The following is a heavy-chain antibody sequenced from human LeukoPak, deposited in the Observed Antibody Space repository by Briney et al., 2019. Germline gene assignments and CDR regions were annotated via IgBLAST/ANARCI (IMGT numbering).Heavy chain of an antibody. Sequence: ASVKVSCKASGYTSTTFYMHWVRQAPGQGLEWMGMINPSGGSSSYAQKFQGRVTMTRDMSTNTVYMDLSSLRSEDTAVYFCARGLGYGDLSYIYWGQGTLVTVSS. CDR3: ARGLGYGDLSYIY. CDR2: INPSGGSS. V-gene: IGHV1-46*01. CDR1: GYTSTTFY. J-gene: IGHJ4*02. D-gene: IGHD4-17*01.